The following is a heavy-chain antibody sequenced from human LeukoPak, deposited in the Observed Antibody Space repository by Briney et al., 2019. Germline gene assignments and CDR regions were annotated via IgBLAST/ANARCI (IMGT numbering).Heavy chain of an antibody. D-gene: IGHD3-10*01. V-gene: IGHV4-4*07. J-gene: IGHJ4*02. CDR1: GCSISSYY. Sequence: AETLTLTCTASGCSISSYYWSWIRQPPGKGLEWIGRIYTSGSTNYNPSPKSRVTMSVDTSKNQFSLKLSSVTAADTAVYYCARDVYYYGSGSLFDYWGQGTLVTVSS. CDR2: IYTSGST. CDR3: ARDVYYYGSGSLFDY.